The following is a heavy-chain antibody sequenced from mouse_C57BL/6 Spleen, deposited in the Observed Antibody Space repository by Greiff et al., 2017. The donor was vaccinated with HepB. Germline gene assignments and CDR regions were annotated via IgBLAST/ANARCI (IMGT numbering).Heavy chain of an antibody. J-gene: IGHJ4*01. Sequence: EVQLQQSGPGLVKPSQSLSLSCSVTGYSITSGYSWNWIRQFPGNKLEWMGYISYDGSNNYNPSLKNQITITRNTSKNPLFLTLNSVTTEDTPTYYCARASWREAMDYWGQGTSVTVSS. V-gene: IGHV3-6*01. CDR3: ARASWREAMDY. CDR1: GYSITSGYS. CDR2: ISYDGSN.